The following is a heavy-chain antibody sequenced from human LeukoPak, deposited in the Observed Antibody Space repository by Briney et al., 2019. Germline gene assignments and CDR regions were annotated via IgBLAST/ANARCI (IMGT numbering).Heavy chain of an antibody. CDR2: IYDSGRT. Sequence: SETLSLTCTVSGGSVNNGNYFWNWIRQPPGKGLEWIGYIYDSGRTNYNPSLKSRVSILVDTSKNQFSLKLYSVIAADTAVYYCAGLEAHRPLDYWGQGAPVTVSS. CDR3: AGLEAHRPLDY. J-gene: IGHJ4*02. D-gene: IGHD3/OR15-3a*01. V-gene: IGHV4-61*01. CDR1: GGSVNNGNYF.